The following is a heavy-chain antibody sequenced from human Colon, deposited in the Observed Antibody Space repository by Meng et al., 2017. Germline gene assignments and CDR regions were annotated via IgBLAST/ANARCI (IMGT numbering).Heavy chain of an antibody. Sequence: EVQLVDPGGDLVQPGGSLRLSCVVSGFTLKNNLIHWVRQDPVRGLEWVAILYSGRITYYADSVKGRFTISRDDSKNTVHLQMNSLTVDDTALYYCATESFAAWGQGTLVTVSS. CDR2: LYSGRIT. D-gene: IGHD3-16*02. V-gene: IGHV3-66*02. CDR3: ATESFAA. CDR1: GFTLKNNL. J-gene: IGHJ5*02.